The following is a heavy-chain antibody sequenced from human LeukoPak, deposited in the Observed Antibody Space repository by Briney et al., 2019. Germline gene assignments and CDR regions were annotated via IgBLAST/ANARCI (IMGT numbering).Heavy chain of an antibody. CDR2: FDPEDGET. CDR3: ATNVVVPAAIRTEVASAFDI. CDR1: GYTLTELS. D-gene: IGHD2-2*02. V-gene: IGHV1-24*01. Sequence: ASVKVSCKVSGYTLTELSMHWVRQAPGKGLEWMGGFDPEDGETIYAQKFQGRVTMTEDTSTDTAYMELSSLRSEDTAVYYCATNVVVPAAIRTEVASAFDIWGQGTMVTVSS. J-gene: IGHJ3*02.